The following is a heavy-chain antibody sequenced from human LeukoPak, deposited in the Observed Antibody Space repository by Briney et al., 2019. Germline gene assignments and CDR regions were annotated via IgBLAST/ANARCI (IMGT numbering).Heavy chain of an antibody. CDR3: AKVSNSYYFYFMDV. V-gene: IGHV1-18*01. CDR1: GYNFGNYG. D-gene: IGHD4-11*01. CDR2: ISAYNSNR. J-gene: IGHJ6*03. Sequence: ASVRVSCKASGYNFGNYGISWVRQAPGQGLEWMGWISAYNSNRNYAQKFQGRVTMTTDTSTSTAYMELRSLRSDDTALYYCAKVSNSYYFYFMDVWGRGTTVTVSS.